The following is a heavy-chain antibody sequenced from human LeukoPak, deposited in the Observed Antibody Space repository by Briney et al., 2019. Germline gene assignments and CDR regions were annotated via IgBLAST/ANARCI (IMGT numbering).Heavy chain of an antibody. CDR2: IYSGGST. CDR3: ARDWDGYGPGYFDY. Sequence: GGSLRLSCAASGFTVSSNYMSWVRQAPGKGLEWVSVIYSGGSTYYADSMKGRFTISRDNSKNTLYLQMNSLRAEDTAVYYCARDWDGYGPGYFDYWGQGTLVTVSS. J-gene: IGHJ4*02. D-gene: IGHD5-24*01. V-gene: IGHV3-66*01. CDR1: GFTVSSNY.